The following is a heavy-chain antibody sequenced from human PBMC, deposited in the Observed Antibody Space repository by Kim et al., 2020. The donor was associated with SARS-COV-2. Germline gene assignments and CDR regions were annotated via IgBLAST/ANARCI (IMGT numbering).Heavy chain of an antibody. Sequence: GGSLRLSCAASGFTFSSYAMSWVRQAPGKGLEWVSAISGSGGSTYYADPVKGRFTISRDNSKNTLYLQMNSLRAEDTAVYYCAKDGGATVTTPYYYGMDVWGQGTTVTVSS. CDR1: GFTFSSYA. J-gene: IGHJ6*02. V-gene: IGHV3-23*01. CDR3: AKDGGATVTTPYYYGMDV. CDR2: ISGSGGST. D-gene: IGHD4-17*01.